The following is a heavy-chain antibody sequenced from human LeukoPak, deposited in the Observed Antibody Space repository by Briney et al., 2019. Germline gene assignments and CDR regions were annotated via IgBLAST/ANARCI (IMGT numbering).Heavy chain of an antibody. D-gene: IGHD4-17*01. CDR1: GYTFSSYG. CDR2: ISAYTGHT. V-gene: IGHV1-18*01. CDR3: ARGGGSYGDYSLWLGY. Sequence: ASVKVSCKASGYTFSSYGFSWVRQAPGRGLEWMGWISAYTGHTMFAQKYQGRVTITTDTSTSTAYMELRSLRSDDTAVYYCARGGGSYGDYSLWLGYWGQGTLVTVSS. J-gene: IGHJ4*02.